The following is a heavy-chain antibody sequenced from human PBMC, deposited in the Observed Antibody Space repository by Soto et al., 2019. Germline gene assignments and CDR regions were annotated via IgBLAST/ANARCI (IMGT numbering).Heavy chain of an antibody. CDR3: AHKKQQQGWHASNWFDP. J-gene: IGHJ5*02. CDR1: GFSLSTNGVA. Sequence: SGPTLVNPTQTLTLTCVFSGFSLSTNGVAVGWFRQPPGKAPEWLGVIYWDDEKRYSPSLKSRLTIIKDTSKNQVFLKMTNMDPVDTATYFCAHKKQQQGWHASNWFDPWGQGVLVTVSS. V-gene: IGHV2-5*02. D-gene: IGHD6-13*01. CDR2: IYWDDEK.